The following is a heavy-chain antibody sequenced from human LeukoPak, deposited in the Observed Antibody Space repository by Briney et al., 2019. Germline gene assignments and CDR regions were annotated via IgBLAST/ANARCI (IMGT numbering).Heavy chain of an antibody. J-gene: IGHJ4*02. CDR2: INWNGGST. D-gene: IGHD3-22*01. Sequence: PGGSLRLSCAASGFTFDDYGMSWVRQAPGKGLEWVSGINWNGGSTGYADSVKGRFTISRDNAKNSLYLLMNSLRAEDTALYYCARDYYDSSGYYDSFDYWGQGTLVTASS. CDR3: ARDYYDSSGYYDSFDY. CDR1: GFTFDDYG. V-gene: IGHV3-20*04.